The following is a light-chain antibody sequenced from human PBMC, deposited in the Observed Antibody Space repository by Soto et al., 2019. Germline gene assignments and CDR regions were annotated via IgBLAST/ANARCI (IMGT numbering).Light chain of an antibody. Sequence: QSVLTQPPSVSGAPGQRVTISCTGSSSNIGAGYDVHWYQQLPGTAPKLLIYGNNNRPSGVPDRCSCSKSGASASLAITGLQAEDDADYYCLYYVSSLSRSSVFGGWTKRTFL. J-gene: IGLJ2*01. CDR2: GNN. V-gene: IGLV1-40*01. CDR3: LYYVSSLSRSSV. CDR1: SSNIGAGYD.